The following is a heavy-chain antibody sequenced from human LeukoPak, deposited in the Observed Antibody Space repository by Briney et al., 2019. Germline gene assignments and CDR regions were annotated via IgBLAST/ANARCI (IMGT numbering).Heavy chain of an antibody. CDR3: TRCEDVVVTAWFDY. D-gene: IGHD2-21*02. J-gene: IGHJ4*02. CDR2: IRSKAYGGTT. V-gene: IGHV3-49*04. Sequence: GSLRLSCAASGFTFSSYAMSWVRQAPGKGLEWVGFIRSKAYGGTTEYAASVKGRFTISRDDSKSIAYLQMNSLKTEDTAVYYCTRCEDVVVTAWFDYWGQGTLVTVSS. CDR1: GFTFSSYA.